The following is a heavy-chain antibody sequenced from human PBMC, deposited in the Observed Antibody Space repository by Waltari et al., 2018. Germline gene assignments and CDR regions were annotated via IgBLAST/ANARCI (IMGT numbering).Heavy chain of an antibody. J-gene: IGHJ4*02. CDR3: AREGLNRSYYLFDQ. V-gene: IGHV4-39*07. CDR1: GGSITNLEYY. Sequence: QLQLQESGPGLVKPSETLSLTCSVSGGSITNLEYYWAWIRQPPGKGPEWIGSIYYSGRTYYNPSLKSRVTLSVETSKNQFSLMLNSVTAADTAVYFCAREGLNRSYYLFDQWGQGTLVTVSS. CDR2: IYYSGRT. D-gene: IGHD3-10*01.